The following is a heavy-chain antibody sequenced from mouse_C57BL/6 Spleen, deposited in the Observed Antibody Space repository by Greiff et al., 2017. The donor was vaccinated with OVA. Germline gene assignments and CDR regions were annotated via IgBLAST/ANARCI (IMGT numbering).Heavy chain of an antibody. Sequence: QVQLQQSGAELARPGASVKLSCKASGYTFTSYGISWVKQRTGQGLEWIGEIYPRSGNTYYNEKFKGKATLTADKSSSTANMELRSLTSEDSAVYFCAREGLGKGFAYWGQGTLVTVSA. CDR1: GYTFTSYG. CDR2: IYPRSGNT. D-gene: IGHD4-1*01. V-gene: IGHV1-81*01. J-gene: IGHJ3*01. CDR3: AREGLGKGFAY.